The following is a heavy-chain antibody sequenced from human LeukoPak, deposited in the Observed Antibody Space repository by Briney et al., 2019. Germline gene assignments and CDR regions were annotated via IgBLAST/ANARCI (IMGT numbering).Heavy chain of an antibody. V-gene: IGHV3-30-3*01. D-gene: IGHD3-22*01. Sequence: PGGSLRLSCAASGFTFSSYAMHWVRQAPGKGLEWVAVISYDGSNKYYADSVKGRFSISRDNSKNTLYLQMNSLRAEDTAVYYCARDTTQYYYDSSGYSSYFDYWGQGTLVTVSS. CDR3: ARDTTQYYYDSSGYSSYFDY. J-gene: IGHJ4*02. CDR1: GFTFSSYA. CDR2: ISYDGSNK.